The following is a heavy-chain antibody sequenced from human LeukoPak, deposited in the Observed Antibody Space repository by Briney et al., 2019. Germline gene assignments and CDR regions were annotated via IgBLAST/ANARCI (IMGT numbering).Heavy chain of an antibody. D-gene: IGHD6-13*01. CDR1: GGSISSYY. CDR2: IYYSGST. V-gene: IGHV4-59*01. CDR3: ARVWAIAAAGINWFDP. J-gene: IGHJ5*02. Sequence: PSETLSLTCTVSGGSISSYYWSWLRQPPGKGLEWIGYIYYSGSTNYNPSLKSRVTISVDTSKNQFSLKPSSVTAADRAVYYCARVWAIAAAGINWFDPWGQGTLVTVSS.